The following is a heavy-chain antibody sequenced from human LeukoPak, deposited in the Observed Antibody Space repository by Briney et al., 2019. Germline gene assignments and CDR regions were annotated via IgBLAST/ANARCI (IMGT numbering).Heavy chain of an antibody. CDR1: GASITSSF. D-gene: IGHD4-17*01. Sequence: ETLSLTCSVSGASITSSFWSGIRQPPGKGLEMIGYIYYSGRGNYKPSLKGRVDISLDTSKNRVSLKLTSVTAADTAVYYCARLWRPHDYDNWFDYWGQGSLVTVSS. V-gene: IGHV4-59*01. CDR3: ARLWRPHDYDNWFDY. J-gene: IGHJ5*01. CDR2: IYYSGRG.